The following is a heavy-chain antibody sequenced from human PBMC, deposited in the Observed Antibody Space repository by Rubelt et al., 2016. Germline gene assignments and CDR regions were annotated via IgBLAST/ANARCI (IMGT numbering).Heavy chain of an antibody. CDR3: AREISLTV. J-gene: IGHJ4*02. CDR2: ISAYTGNT. Sequence: QVQLVQSGAEVKKPGASVKVSCRASGYTLTSYGISWVRQAPGQGLAWKGWISAYTGNTHYAQTIQGRVTKTTNTSRNTAYMELRGLRSEDTAVYYCAREISLTVWGQGTLVTASS. V-gene: IGHV1-18*01. CDR1: GYTLTSYG. D-gene: IGHD3-3*02.